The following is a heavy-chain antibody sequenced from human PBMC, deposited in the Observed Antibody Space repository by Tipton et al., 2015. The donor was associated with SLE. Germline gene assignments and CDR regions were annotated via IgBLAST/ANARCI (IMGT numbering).Heavy chain of an antibody. J-gene: IGHJ6*03. V-gene: IGHV3-30*04. CDR2: IRYDGTNE. CDR3: ARDRAAQYYSYYYMDV. D-gene: IGHD6-25*01. CDR1: GFTFSTYA. Sequence: RSLRLSCAASGFTFSTYAMHWVRQAPGKGLEWVSVIRYDGTNEYYADSVRGRFIISRDNSKNTLYLQMNGLRAEDTAVYYCARDRAAQYYSYYYMDVWGKGTTVTISS.